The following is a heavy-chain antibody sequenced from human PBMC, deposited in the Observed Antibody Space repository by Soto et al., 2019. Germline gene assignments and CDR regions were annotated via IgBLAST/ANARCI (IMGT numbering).Heavy chain of an antibody. D-gene: IGHD2-2*01. Sequence: QVQLVQSGAEEKKPGASVKVSCKASGYTFTSYAMHWVRQAPGQRLEWMGWINAGNGNTKYSQKFQGRVTITRDTSASTAYMELSRLRSEDTAVYYCARSSALGYCISTGCYAFDYWGQGTLVTVSS. V-gene: IGHV1-3*05. J-gene: IGHJ4*02. CDR2: INAGNGNT. CDR3: ARSSALGYCISTGCYAFDY. CDR1: GYTFTSYA.